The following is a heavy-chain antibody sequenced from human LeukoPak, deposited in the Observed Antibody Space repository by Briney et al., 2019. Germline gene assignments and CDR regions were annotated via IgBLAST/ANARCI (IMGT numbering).Heavy chain of an antibody. Sequence: GGSLRLSCAASGFTFSSYGTHWVRQAPGKGLEWLAFIQYDGSNKYYADSVKGRFTISRDNSKNTLFLQMNSLRAEDTAVYYCAKDKSMVRELDYWGQGNLVTVSS. CDR2: IQYDGSNK. J-gene: IGHJ4*02. CDR3: AKDKSMVRELDY. V-gene: IGHV3-30*02. CDR1: GFTFSSYG. D-gene: IGHD3-10*01.